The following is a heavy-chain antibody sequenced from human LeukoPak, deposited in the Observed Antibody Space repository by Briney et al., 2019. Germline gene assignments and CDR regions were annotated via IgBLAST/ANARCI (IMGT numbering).Heavy chain of an antibody. CDR3: ASYYASGVSAYNYYGMDV. J-gene: IGHJ6*04. CDR2: MSHNRGT. D-gene: IGHD3-10*01. Sequence: PSETLSLTCAVSGHSISTGYYWGWIRPPPGKGLEWIGSMSHNRGTYYNPSLKSRFTISMDTSKNQISLKLTSVTAADTAVYYCASYYASGVSAYNYYGMDVWGKGTTVTVSS. CDR1: GHSISTGYY. V-gene: IGHV4-38-2*01.